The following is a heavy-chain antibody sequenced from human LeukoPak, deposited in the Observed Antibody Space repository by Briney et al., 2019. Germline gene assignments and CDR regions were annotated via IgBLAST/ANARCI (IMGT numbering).Heavy chain of an antibody. J-gene: IGHJ5*02. CDR2: ISSSGSTI. V-gene: IGHV3-48*04. CDR3: ARDPFYGGNSGEWFDP. CDR1: GFTFSSFA. Sequence: GGSLRLSCAASGFTFSSFAMSWVRQAPGKGLEWVSYISSSGSTIYYADSVKGRFTISRDNAKNSLYLQMNSLRAEDTAVYYCARDPFYGGNSGEWFDPWGQGTLVTVSS. D-gene: IGHD4-23*01.